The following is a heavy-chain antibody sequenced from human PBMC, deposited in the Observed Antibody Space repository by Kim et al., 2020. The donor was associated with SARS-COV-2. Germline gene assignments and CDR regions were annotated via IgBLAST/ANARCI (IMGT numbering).Heavy chain of an antibody. V-gene: IGHV3-15*01. CDR3: TTPEDIVYY. Sequence: GTTDYAAPVKGRFTISRDDSTNTLYLQMNSLKTEDTAVYYCTTPEDIVYYWGQGTLVTVSS. D-gene: IGHD2-15*01. J-gene: IGHJ4*02. CDR2: GTT.